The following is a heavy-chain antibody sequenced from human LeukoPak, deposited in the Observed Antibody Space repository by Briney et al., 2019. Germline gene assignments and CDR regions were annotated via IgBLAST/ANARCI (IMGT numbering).Heavy chain of an antibody. CDR3: ARGNYCSSTSCYYFDY. D-gene: IGHD2-2*01. J-gene: IGHJ4*02. CDR1: GFTFDDYG. Sequence: PGGSLRLSCAASGFTFDDYGMSWVRQAPGKGLEWVSGINWNGGSTGYADSVKGRFTIPRDNAKNSLYLQMNSLRAEDTALYYCARGNYCSSTSCYYFDYWGQGTLVTVSS. CDR2: INWNGGST. V-gene: IGHV3-20*04.